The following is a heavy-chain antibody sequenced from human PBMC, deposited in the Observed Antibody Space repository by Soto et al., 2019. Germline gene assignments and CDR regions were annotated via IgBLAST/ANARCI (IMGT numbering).Heavy chain of an antibody. V-gene: IGHV4-30-4*01. Sequence: QVQLQELGPRLVKPSQTLSLTCTVSGGSIITGRYYWSWIRQPPGKGLEWIGYISYSGSTYYNPSLKSRVTISIDTSKSQFSLKLTSVTAADTADYYCASNFGESSWAYFDYWGQGTLVTVSS. CDR2: ISYSGST. CDR1: GGSIITGRYY. J-gene: IGHJ4*02. D-gene: IGHD3-10*01. CDR3: ASNFGESSWAYFDY.